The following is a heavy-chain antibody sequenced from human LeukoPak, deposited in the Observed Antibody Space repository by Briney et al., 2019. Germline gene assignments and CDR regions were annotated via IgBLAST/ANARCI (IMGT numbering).Heavy chain of an antibody. Sequence: GGSLRLSCTASGFTFSSYWMRWARQAPGGGLEWVANINQDASEKYYVDSVKGRFTISRDNAKNSLYLQMNSLRAEDTAVYYCARGRRVPAAMGNWFDPWGQGTLVTVSS. CDR2: INQDASEK. D-gene: IGHD2-2*01. V-gene: IGHV3-7*01. CDR1: GFTFSSYW. CDR3: ARGRRVPAAMGNWFDP. J-gene: IGHJ5*02.